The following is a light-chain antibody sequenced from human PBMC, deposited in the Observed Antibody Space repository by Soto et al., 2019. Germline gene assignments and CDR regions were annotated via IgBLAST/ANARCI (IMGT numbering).Light chain of an antibody. CDR3: HSSITVSTYV. CDR2: DVR. Sequence: QSALTQPASVSGSPGQSITISCTGTSSDIGGYNVVSWYQHHPGKAPKLLIHDVRNRPSGVSSRFSGSKSGNTASLTISGLQAEDEADYSCHSSITVSTYVFVTGTKLTVL. J-gene: IGLJ1*01. CDR1: SSDIGGYNV. V-gene: IGLV2-14*03.